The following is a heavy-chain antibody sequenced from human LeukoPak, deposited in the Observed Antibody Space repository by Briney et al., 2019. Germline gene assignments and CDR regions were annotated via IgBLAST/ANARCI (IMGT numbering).Heavy chain of an antibody. CDR2: IWFDGSNK. V-gene: IGHV3-33*01. CDR3: ARAGGSYWMGAKFDF. CDR1: GFTFSTHA. D-gene: IGHD1-26*01. J-gene: IGHJ4*02. Sequence: PGGSLRLSCAASGFTFSTHAMHWVRQASGMGLEWVAFIWFDGSNKYYADFVKGRFTISKDNSENTLYLQMNSLRAEDTAVYYCARAGGSYWMGAKFDFWGQGILVTVSS.